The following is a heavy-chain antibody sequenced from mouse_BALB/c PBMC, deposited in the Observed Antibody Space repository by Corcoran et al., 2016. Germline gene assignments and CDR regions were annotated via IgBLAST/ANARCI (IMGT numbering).Heavy chain of an antibody. CDR1: GYSFTSYY. V-gene: IGHV1-66*01. CDR3: ARKLTGNAMDY. D-gene: IGHD4-1*01. Sequence: QVQLQQSGPELVKPGASVKISCKASGYSFTSYYIHWVKKRPGQGLAWIGWIFPGSGNTKYNEKFKGKATLKADTSSSTAYMQLSSLTSEDSAVYFCARKLTGNAMDYWGQGTSVTVSS. CDR2: IFPGSGNT. J-gene: IGHJ4*01.